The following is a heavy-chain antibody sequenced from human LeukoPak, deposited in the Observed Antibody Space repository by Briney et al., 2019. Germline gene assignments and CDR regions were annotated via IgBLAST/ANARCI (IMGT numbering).Heavy chain of an antibody. V-gene: IGHV3-23*01. CDR2: ITTSDST. D-gene: IGHD4-17*01. CDR3: AKPSGDYDYFDY. J-gene: IGHJ4*02. CDR1: GFTFSSYA. Sequence: GGSLRLSCAASGFTFSSYAMDWIRQTPGKGLEWVSGITTSDSTYYADSVKGRFTISRDNSKNTLFLQINSLTVEDTAVYHCAKPSGDYDYFDYWGQGTLVTVSS.